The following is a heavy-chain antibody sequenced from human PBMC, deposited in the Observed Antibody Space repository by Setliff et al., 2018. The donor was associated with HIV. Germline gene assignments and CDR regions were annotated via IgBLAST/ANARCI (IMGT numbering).Heavy chain of an antibody. D-gene: IGHD6-6*01. Sequence: SETLSLTCTVSGGSITGHYWSWIRQPAGKGLEWIGRIYTSVSTNYNPSLKSRVTISVDTSKNQFSLKLISVTAADTAVYYCARREYSSSSPPFDYWGQGTLVTVSS. J-gene: IGHJ4*02. V-gene: IGHV4-4*07. CDR3: ARREYSSSSPPFDY. CDR2: IYTSVST. CDR1: GGSITGHY.